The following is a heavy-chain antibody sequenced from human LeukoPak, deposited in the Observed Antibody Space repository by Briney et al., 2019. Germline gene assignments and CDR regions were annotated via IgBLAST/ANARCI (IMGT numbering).Heavy chain of an antibody. V-gene: IGHV1-8*01. CDR1: GYTFTSYD. CDR3: ARGGRSTYYYDSSGYYGCDY. D-gene: IGHD3-22*01. Sequence: ASVKVSCKASGYTFTSYDINWLRQATGQGLEWMGWMNPNSGNTGYAQKFQGRVTMTRNTSISTAYMELSSLRSEDTAVCYCARGGRSTYYYDSSGYYGCDYWGQGTLVTVSS. J-gene: IGHJ4*02. CDR2: MNPNSGNT.